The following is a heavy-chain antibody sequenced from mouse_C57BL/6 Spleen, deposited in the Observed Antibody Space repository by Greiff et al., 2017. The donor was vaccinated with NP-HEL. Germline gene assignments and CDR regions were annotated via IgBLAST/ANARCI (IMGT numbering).Heavy chain of an antibody. V-gene: IGHV1-82*01. CDR2: IYPGDGDT. J-gene: IGHJ4*01. CDR1: GYAFSSSW. CDR3: ARDSTVVATDYYAMDY. Sequence: VKLQESGPELVKPGASVKISCKASGYAFSSSWMNWVKQRPGKGLEWIGRIYPGDGDTNYNGKFKGKATLTADKSSSTAYMQLSSLTSEDSAVYICARDSTVVATDYYAMDYWGQGTSVTVSS. D-gene: IGHD1-1*01.